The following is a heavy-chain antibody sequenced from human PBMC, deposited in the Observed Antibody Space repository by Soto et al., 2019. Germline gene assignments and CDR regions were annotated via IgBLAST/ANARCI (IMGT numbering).Heavy chain of an antibody. Sequence: SVKVSCKASGGTFSSYSISWVRQAPGQGLEWMGGIIPIFGTANYAQKFQGRVTITADKSTSTAYMELSSLRSEDTAVYYCASKGYYDSSGYYNYYYYGMDVWGQGTTVTVSS. V-gene: IGHV1-69*06. J-gene: IGHJ6*02. CDR1: GGTFSSYS. CDR3: ASKGYYDSSGYYNYYYYGMDV. D-gene: IGHD3-22*01. CDR2: IIPIFGTA.